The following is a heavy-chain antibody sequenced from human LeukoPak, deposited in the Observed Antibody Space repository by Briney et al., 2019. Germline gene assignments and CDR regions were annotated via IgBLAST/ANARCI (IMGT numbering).Heavy chain of an antibody. CDR1: GFTFSTYG. Sequence: GGSLRLSCVASGFTFSTYGIHWVRQAPGKGLEWLAFIWYDGSNKYYAGSVKGRFTISRDNSKNTVYLHMNSLRGEDTAVYYCAKDHFRVYGYYFDYWGQGTLVTVSS. V-gene: IGHV3-30*02. CDR3: AKDHFRVYGYYFDY. CDR2: IWYDGSNK. D-gene: IGHD2-8*01. J-gene: IGHJ4*02.